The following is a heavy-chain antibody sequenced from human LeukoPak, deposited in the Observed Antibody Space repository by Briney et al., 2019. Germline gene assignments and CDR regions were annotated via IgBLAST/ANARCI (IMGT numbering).Heavy chain of an antibody. CDR3: ARGRGSDAFDI. J-gene: IGHJ3*02. CDR2: IYYSGST. CDR1: GGSISSYY. D-gene: IGHD3-10*01. V-gene: IGHV4-59*01. Sequence: PSETLSLTCTVSGGSISSYYWSWIRQPPGKGLEWTGYIYYSGSTNYNPSLKSRVTISVDTSKNQFSLKLSSVTAADTAVYYCARGRGSDAFDIWGQGTMVTVSS.